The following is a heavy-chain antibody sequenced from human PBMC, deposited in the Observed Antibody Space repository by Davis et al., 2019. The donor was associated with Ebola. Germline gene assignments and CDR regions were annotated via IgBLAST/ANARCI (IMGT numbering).Heavy chain of an antibody. CDR1: GGSMRDGYYY. CDR2: IYNSGGT. D-gene: IGHD3-10*01. J-gene: IGHJ4*02. Sequence: PSETLSLTCSVSGGSMRDGYYYWAWIRQPPGKGLEWIGSIYNSGGTYYNPSLKSRVTMTIDTSRRQFSLKLSSVTAEDTAVYYCAIARNYYGSQPIDYWGQGILVTVSS. CDR3: AIARNYYGSQPIDY. V-gene: IGHV4-39*07.